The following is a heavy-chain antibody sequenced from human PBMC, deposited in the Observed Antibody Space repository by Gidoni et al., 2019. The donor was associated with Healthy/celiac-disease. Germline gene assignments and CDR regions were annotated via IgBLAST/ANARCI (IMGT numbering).Heavy chain of an antibody. V-gene: IGHV3-33*01. J-gene: IGHJ4*02. CDR1: GFTFSSYG. Sequence: QVQLVESGGGVVQPGRSLRLSCAASGFTFSSYGMHWVRQAPGKGLEWVAVIWYDGSNKYYADSVKGRFTISRDNSKNTLYLQMNSLRAEDTAVYYCARELGYSGSSFGYWGQGTLVTVSS. CDR3: ARELGYSGSSFGY. D-gene: IGHD1-26*01. CDR2: IWYDGSNK.